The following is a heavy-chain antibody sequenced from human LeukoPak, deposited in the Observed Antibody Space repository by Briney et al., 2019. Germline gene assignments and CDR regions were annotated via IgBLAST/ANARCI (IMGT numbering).Heavy chain of an antibody. D-gene: IGHD3-10*01. Sequence: SETPSLTCTVSGGSISSYYWSWIRQPPGKGLEWIGYIYYSGSTNYNPSLKSRVTISVDTSKNQFSLKLSSVTAADTAVYYCARDGAYGSGSFLSFFDYWGQGTLVTVSS. CDR2: IYYSGST. J-gene: IGHJ4*02. V-gene: IGHV4-59*01. CDR3: ARDGAYGSGSFLSFFDY. CDR1: GGSISSYY.